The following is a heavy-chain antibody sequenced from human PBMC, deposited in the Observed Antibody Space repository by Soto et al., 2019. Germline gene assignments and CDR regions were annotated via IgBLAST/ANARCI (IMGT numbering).Heavy chain of an antibody. CDR1: GGIPRSYS. V-gene: IGHV4-59*01. J-gene: IGHJ3*02. D-gene: IGHD6-13*01. CDR2: IYYSGST. CDR3: ARVRDCSSCPHQKDRFAI. Sequence: PETLSLTCTVSGGIPRSYSWSWFRQPPGRGLEWIGYIYYSGSTNYNPSLKSRVTISVDTSKNQFSLKLSSVTAADTAVYYCARVRDCSSCPHQKDRFAISGRRTMVP.